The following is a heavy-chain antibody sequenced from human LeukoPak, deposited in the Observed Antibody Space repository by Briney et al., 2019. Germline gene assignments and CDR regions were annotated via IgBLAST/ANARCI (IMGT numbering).Heavy chain of an antibody. CDR3: ATDRYCSGGSCYTGIFYFDY. J-gene: IGHJ4*02. V-gene: IGHV1-24*01. Sequence: ASVKVSCKVSGYTLTELSMHWVRQAPGKRLEWMGGFDPEDGETIYAQKFQGRVTMTEDTSTDTAYMELSSLRSEDTTVYYCATDRYCSGGSCYTGIFYFDYWGQGTLVTVSS. CDR2: FDPEDGET. D-gene: IGHD2-15*01. CDR1: GYTLTELS.